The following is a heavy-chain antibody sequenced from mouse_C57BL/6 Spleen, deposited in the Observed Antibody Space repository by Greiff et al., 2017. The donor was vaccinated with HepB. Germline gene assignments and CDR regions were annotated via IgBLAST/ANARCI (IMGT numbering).Heavy chain of an antibody. CDR1: GFTFSNYW. D-gene: IGHD4-1*01. CDR2: IRLKSDNYAT. J-gene: IGHJ4*01. V-gene: IGHV6-3*01. Sequence: EVKLMESGGGLVQPGGSMKLSCVASGFTFSNYWMNWVRQSPEKGLEWVAQIRLKSDNYATHYAESVKGRFTISRDDSKSSVYLQMNNLRAEDTGIYYCTGTGNAMDYWGQGTSVTVSS. CDR3: TGTGNAMDY.